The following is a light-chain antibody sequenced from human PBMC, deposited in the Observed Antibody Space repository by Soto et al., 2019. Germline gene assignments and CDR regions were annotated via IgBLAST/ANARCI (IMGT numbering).Light chain of an antibody. CDR3: SSSTRSSTYV. CDR1: SSDVGAYNY. V-gene: IGLV2-14*01. J-gene: IGLJ1*01. Sequence: QSVLTQPASVSGSPGQSITISCTGTSSDVGAYNYVSWYQQHPGKAPKLMIYEVSNRPSGISTRFSGSKSGNTASLTISGLQAEDEAYYSCSSSTRSSTYVFGTGTKLTVL. CDR2: EVS.